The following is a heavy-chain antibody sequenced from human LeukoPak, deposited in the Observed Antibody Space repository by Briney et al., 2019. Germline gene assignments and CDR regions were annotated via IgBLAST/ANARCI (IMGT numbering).Heavy chain of an antibody. CDR2: FDPEDGET. CDR1: GYTLTELS. CDR3: HGGPSKMVQERAFDY. J-gene: IGHJ4*02. D-gene: IGHD3-10*01. V-gene: IGHV1-24*01. Sequence: ASVKVSCKVSGYTLTELSMHWVRQAPGKGLEWMGGFDPEDGETIYAQKFQGRVTMTEDTSTDTAYMELSSLRSEDTAVYYCHGGPSKMVQERAFDYWGQGTLVTVSS.